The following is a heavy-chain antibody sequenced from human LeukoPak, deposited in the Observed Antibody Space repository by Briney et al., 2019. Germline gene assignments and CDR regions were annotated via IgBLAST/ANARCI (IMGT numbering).Heavy chain of an antibody. CDR3: ARGKTGSYYSRSYYMDV. D-gene: IGHD3-10*01. J-gene: IGHJ6*03. CDR1: GFIFSDYY. Sequence: GGSLRLSCAASGFIFSDYYMSWIRQAPGKGLEWVSYISSSGITIYYADSVKGRFTISRDNAKNSLYLQMNSLRAEDTAVYYCARGKTGSYYSRSYYMDVWGKGTTDTISS. CDR2: ISSSGITI. V-gene: IGHV3-11*01.